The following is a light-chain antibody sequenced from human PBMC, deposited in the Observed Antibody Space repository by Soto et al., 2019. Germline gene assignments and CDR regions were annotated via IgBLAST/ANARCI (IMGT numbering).Light chain of an antibody. CDR1: QDVRRGQ. Sequence: EIVLTQSPGTLSLSRGDTATLSCRASQDVRRGQLAWYQQKPGQAPSLLIYAASARAAGIPDRFSGSGSGTDFTLTISRLQPADFAVYFCQQYDTSWTFGQGTKVEIK. J-gene: IGKJ1*01. CDR2: AAS. V-gene: IGKV3-20*01. CDR3: QQYDTSWT.